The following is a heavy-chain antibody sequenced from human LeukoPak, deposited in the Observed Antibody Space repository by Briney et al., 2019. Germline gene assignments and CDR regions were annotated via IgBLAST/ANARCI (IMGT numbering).Heavy chain of an antibody. CDR1: GGSISSSSYY. Sequence: SETLSLTCTVSGGSISSSSYYWGWIRQPPGKGLEWIGSIYYSGSTYYNPSLKSRVTISVDTSKNQFSLKLSSVTAADTAVYYCARGGSSSWYFHYYYYYMDVWGKGTTVTVSS. J-gene: IGHJ6*03. CDR2: IYYSGST. D-gene: IGHD6-13*01. CDR3: ARGGSSSWYFHYYYYYMDV. V-gene: IGHV4-39*07.